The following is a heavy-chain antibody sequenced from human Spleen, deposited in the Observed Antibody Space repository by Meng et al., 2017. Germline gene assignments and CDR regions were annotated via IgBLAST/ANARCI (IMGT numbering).Heavy chain of an antibody. CDR2: IIPIFGTA. Sequence: SVKVSCKASGYTFAAYWIQWVRQAPGQGLEWMGGIIPIFGTANYAQKFQGRVTITADESTSTAYMELSSLRSEDTAVYYCARVGFGWELLRVGAFDIWGQGTMVTVSS. V-gene: IGHV1-69*13. D-gene: IGHD1-26*01. J-gene: IGHJ3*02. CDR1: GYTFAAYW. CDR3: ARVGFGWELLRVGAFDI.